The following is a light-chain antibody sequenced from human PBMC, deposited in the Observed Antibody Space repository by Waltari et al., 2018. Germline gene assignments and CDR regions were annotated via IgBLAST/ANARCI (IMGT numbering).Light chain of an antibody. Sequence: DIVMTQSPDSLAVSLGVRATINCKSTQSVLHSSNNKNYLAWYRQKPGQPPKLLIYWGSTRESGVPDRISGSGSGTDFTLTISSLQAEDVAVYYCQQYYSSPHTFGLGTRLEIK. J-gene: IGKJ5*01. CDR3: QQYYSSPHT. V-gene: IGKV4-1*01. CDR2: WGS. CDR1: QSVLHSSNNKNY.